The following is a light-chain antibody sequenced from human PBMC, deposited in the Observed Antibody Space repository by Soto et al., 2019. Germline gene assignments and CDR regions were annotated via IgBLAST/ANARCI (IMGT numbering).Light chain of an antibody. CDR1: QSVSSRY. V-gene: IGKV3-20*01. Sequence: EIVLTQSPGPLSFSPGERATVSCKASQSVSSRYLAWDQQNPGQAPRPLIYGACSRATGIADRFSGSGSGTECTLTISSLQTDDLATYDCQQYNSYSRTCGQGTKVDI. CDR2: GAC. J-gene: IGKJ1*01. CDR3: QQYNSYSRT.